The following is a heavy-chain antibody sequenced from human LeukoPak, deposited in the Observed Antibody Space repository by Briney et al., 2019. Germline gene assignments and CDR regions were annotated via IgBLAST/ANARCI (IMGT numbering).Heavy chain of an antibody. CDR3: ARVNPISSGFYAY. CDR2: ISGSSSHS. V-gene: IGHV3-11*06. D-gene: IGHD3-22*01. J-gene: IGHJ4*02. Sequence: GGSLRLSCAASGFTFSDYYMSWVRQAPGKGLEWVSYISGSSSHSNYADSVKGRFTISRDNAKNSLFLQMSSLRADDTAIYYRARVNPISSGFYAYWGQGTLVTVSS. CDR1: GFTFSDYY.